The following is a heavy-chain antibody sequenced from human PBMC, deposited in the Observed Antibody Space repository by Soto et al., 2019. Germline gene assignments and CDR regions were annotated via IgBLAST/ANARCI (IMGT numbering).Heavy chain of an antibody. CDR1: GGAFSSYA. CDR3: ARGIYSCYDYYYHGMDV. D-gene: IGHD5-12*01. Sequence: ASVKVSCKASGGAFSSYAISWVRQAPGQGLEWMGGIIPIFGTANYAQKFQGRVTITADESTSTAYMELSSLRSEDTAVYYCARGIYSCYDYYYHGMDVWGRGTTVAVYS. J-gene: IGHJ6*02. CDR2: IIPIFGTA. V-gene: IGHV1-69*13.